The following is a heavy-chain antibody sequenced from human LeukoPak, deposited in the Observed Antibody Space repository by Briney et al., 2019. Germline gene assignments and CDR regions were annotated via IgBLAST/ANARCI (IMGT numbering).Heavy chain of an antibody. CDR3: ARDYSGTIDY. CDR1: GFTFSSYA. V-gene: IGHV3-30*04. CDR2: ISYDGSNK. J-gene: IGHJ4*02. D-gene: IGHD1-26*01. Sequence: GGSLRLSCAASGFTFSSYAMHWVRQAPGKGLEWVAVISYDGSNKYYADSVKGRFTISRDNAKNTLYLHMNSLRAEDTAVYYCARDYSGTIDYWGQGTLVTVSS.